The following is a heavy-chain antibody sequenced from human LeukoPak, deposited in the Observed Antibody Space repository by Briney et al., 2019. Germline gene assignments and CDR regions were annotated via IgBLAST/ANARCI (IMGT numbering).Heavy chain of an antibody. D-gene: IGHD3-22*01. J-gene: IGHJ4*02. V-gene: IGHV3-23*01. Sequence: GGSLRLSCAASGFTLSSYAMSWVRQAPGKGLEWVSLISGNAGSTYYADSVKGRFTISRDNSKNTLYLQMNSLRAEDTAVYYCAKLGIDSSGYFDYWGQGTLVTVSS. CDR2: ISGNAGST. CDR3: AKLGIDSSGYFDY. CDR1: GFTLSSYA.